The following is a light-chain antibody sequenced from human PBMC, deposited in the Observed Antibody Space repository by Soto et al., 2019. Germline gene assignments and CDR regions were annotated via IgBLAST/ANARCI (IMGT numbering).Light chain of an antibody. Sequence: IQLTQSPSTLPASVGDRVTLTCRASESISNWLAWYQHKPGTAPKLLIYHASILETAVPSRFSANGSGTEFTLTISSLQPSDFATYYCQQYRTYSFGQGSRVDIK. V-gene: IGKV1-5*01. CDR3: QQYRTYS. CDR2: HAS. J-gene: IGKJ1*01. CDR1: ESISNW.